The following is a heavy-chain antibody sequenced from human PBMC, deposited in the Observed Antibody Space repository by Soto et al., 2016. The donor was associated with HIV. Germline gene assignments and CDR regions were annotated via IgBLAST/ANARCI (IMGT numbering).Heavy chain of an antibody. D-gene: IGHD2-8*02. CDR3: ARGRHHFGTGGSWRGYYFDD. V-gene: IGHV1-8*03. Sequence: QVQLMQSGAEVKKPGASVKASCKTFGYTFINHDINWVRQTPGKGLDWMGWMNPKTKNKGYSQKFQGRITITTDSSISTAYMELSSLTSEDTAVFYCARGRHHFGTGGSWRGYYFDDWGQGTLVTVSS. J-gene: IGHJ4*02. CDR2: MNPKTKNK. CDR1: GYTFINHD.